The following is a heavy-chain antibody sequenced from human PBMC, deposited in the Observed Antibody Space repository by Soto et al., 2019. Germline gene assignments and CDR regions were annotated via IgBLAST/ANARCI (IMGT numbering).Heavy chain of an antibody. Sequence: QVQLQESGPGLVKPSQTLSLTCTVSGGSISSGDYYWSWIRQPPGKGLEWIGYIYYSGSTYYNPSLKSRVTISVDTSNDRFALKLSSVTAAGTAVYYCAGYCKDSGSWPIPFDYWGQGTLVTVSS. V-gene: IGHV4-30-4*01. D-gene: IGHD6-13*01. CDR1: GGSISSGDYY. CDR3: AGYCKDSGSWPIPFDY. J-gene: IGHJ4*02. CDR2: IYYSGST.